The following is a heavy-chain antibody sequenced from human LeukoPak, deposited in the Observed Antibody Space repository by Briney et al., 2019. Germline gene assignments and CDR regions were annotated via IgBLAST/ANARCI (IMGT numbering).Heavy chain of an antibody. Sequence: ASVKVSCKASGYTFTSYDINWVRQATGQGLEWMGWMNPNSGNTGYAQKFQGRVTITTDESTSTAYMELSSLRSEDTAVYYCARALNRISDAFDIWGQGTMVTVSS. CDR3: ARALNRISDAFDI. V-gene: IGHV1-8*01. CDR1: GYTFTSYD. D-gene: IGHD1-14*01. CDR2: MNPNSGNT. J-gene: IGHJ3*02.